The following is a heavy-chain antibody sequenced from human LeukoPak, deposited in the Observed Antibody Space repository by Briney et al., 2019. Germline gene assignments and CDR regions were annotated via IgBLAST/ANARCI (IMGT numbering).Heavy chain of an antibody. Sequence: SETLSLTCTVSGASISTSAYYWGWIRQPPGKGLEWIGNMYYSGSTYYNPSLKNRVTIFVDTSKKQFSLKLSSVTAADTAVYYCARNIAVAGRGDYMDVWGKGTTVTISS. D-gene: IGHD6-19*01. CDR1: GASISTSAYY. V-gene: IGHV4-39*01. CDR2: MYYSGST. J-gene: IGHJ6*03. CDR3: ARNIAVAGRGDYMDV.